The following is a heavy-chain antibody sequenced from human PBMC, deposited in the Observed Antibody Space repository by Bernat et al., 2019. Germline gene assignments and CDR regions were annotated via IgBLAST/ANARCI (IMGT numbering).Heavy chain of an antibody. D-gene: IGHD6-19*01. V-gene: IGHV3-7*03. CDR2: IKEDGRDK. CDR3: ARRRGSASLDY. J-gene: IGHJ4*02. Sequence: EVQLVESGGGLVQPGGSLRLSCSASGFTFRGYWMTWVRQAPGKGLECVAKIKEDGRDKYYVDSVKGRFTISRDNAQNSLYLQLNSLRVEDTAVYYCARRRGSASLDYWGQGTLITVSS. CDR1: GFTFRGYW.